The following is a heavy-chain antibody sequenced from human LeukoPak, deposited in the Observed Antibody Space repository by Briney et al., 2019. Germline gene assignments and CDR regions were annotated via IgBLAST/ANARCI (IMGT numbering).Heavy chain of an antibody. V-gene: IGHV3-23*01. CDR2: VIYNGINT. D-gene: IGHD2-8*02. J-gene: IGHJ4*02. CDR1: GFTFSTYA. CDR3: AKAVKAECTGGWCDPFDS. Sequence: PGGSLRLSCVASGFTFSTYAMNWVRQAPGKRPEWVSSVIYNGINTYYADSVKGRFTISRDNSKNTLYLQMNNLRAEDTAIYYCAKAVKAECTGGWCDPFDSWGQGTLVAVSS.